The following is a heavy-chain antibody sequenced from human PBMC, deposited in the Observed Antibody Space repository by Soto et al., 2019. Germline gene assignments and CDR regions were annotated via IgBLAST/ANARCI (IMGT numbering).Heavy chain of an antibody. CDR2: ISAAGDP. J-gene: IGHJ6*02. Sequence: EVQLVESGGGLVQPGGSVRLSCEASGFTFRNYDMHWVHQGTGKGLEWVSGISAAGDPDYADSVEGRFTISRENAQNSFFLQMNSLRVGDTAVYYCARTDRDFYGLDVWGQGTTVIVSS. CDR1: GFTFRNYD. CDR3: ARTDRDFYGLDV. V-gene: IGHV3-13*05.